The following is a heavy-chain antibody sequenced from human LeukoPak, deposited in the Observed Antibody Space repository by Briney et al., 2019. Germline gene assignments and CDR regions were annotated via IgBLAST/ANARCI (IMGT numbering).Heavy chain of an antibody. D-gene: IGHD1-26*01. CDR2: IYTSGST. V-gene: IGHV4-4*07. Sequence: SETLSLTCTVSGGSISSYYWSWIRQPAGKGLEWIGRIYTSGSTNYNPSLKSRVTMSVDTSKNQFSLKLSSVTAADTAVYYCARERRVGATWFAFDIWGQGTMVTVSS. CDR3: ARERRVGATWFAFDI. J-gene: IGHJ3*02. CDR1: GGSISSYY.